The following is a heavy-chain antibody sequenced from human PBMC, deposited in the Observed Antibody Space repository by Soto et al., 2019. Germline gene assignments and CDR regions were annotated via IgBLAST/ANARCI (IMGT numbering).Heavy chain of an antibody. CDR2: ISSSSSTI. CDR1: GFTFSSYS. CDR3: ASSIVVVN. J-gene: IGHJ4*02. Sequence: EVQLVESVGGLVQPGGSLRLSCAASGFTFSSYSINWVRQAPGKGLEWVSYISSSSSTIYYADSVKGRFTISRDNAKNSLYLHLNSLRAEDTAVYYCASSIVVVNWGQGTLVTVSS. V-gene: IGHV3-48*01. D-gene: IGHD2-15*01.